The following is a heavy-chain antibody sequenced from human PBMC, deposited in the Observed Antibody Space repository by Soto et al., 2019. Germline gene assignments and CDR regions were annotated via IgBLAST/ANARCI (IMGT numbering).Heavy chain of an antibody. Sequence: QVQLVQSGAEVKKPGSAVKVSCKASGGTFSSYAISWVRQAPGQVLEWMGGIIPIFGTANYAQKVEGRVTITADESTSKAYMRLIRLRSEDTAVYYCARNDPWYSGCYFLYYYYGMDVWGQGTTVTVSS. V-gene: IGHV1-69*01. CDR3: ARNDPWYSGCYFLYYYYGMDV. CDR1: GGTFSSYA. D-gene: IGHD1-26*01. J-gene: IGHJ6*02. CDR2: IIPIFGTA.